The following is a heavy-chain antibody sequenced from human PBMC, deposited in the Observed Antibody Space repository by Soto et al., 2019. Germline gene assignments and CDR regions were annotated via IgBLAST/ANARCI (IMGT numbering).Heavy chain of an antibody. V-gene: IGHV3-23*01. CDR2: ISGSGGST. CDR1: GFTFSSYA. Sequence: GGSLRLSCAASGFTFSSYAMSWVRQALGKGLEWVSAISGSGGSTYYADSVKGRFTISRDNSKNTLYLQMNGLRAEDTAVYYCAKVPATVTTYYFDYWGQGTLVTVSS. D-gene: IGHD4-17*01. CDR3: AKVPATVTTYYFDY. J-gene: IGHJ4*02.